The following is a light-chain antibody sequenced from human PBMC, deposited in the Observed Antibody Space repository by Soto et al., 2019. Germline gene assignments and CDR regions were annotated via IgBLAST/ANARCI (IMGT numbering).Light chain of an antibody. CDR1: SSDVGAYNY. V-gene: IGLV2-14*03. CDR2: DVT. Sequence: QSAPTQPASVSGSPGQSITISCTGTSSDVGAYNYVSWYQQLPDKAPKLMIYDVTYRPSGVSNRFSGSKSGNTASLTISGLQAEDEADYFCSSYTTSSTLVFGGGTKLTVL. J-gene: IGLJ3*02. CDR3: SSYTTSSTLV.